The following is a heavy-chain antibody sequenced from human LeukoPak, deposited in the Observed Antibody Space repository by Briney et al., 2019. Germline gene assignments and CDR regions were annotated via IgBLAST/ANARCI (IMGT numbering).Heavy chain of an antibody. Sequence: GASVTVSFTTSGYTLTIYGINWVRQAPGQGLEWMAWISAHTGNTNYAPKFQGRVTMTIDSSTSTAYMDLRSLRPDDTAVYYCAGSVQLERPDRFDPWGQGTLVTVSS. D-gene: IGHD1-1*01. CDR1: GYTLTIYG. CDR3: AGSVQLERPDRFDP. CDR2: ISAHTGNT. J-gene: IGHJ5*02. V-gene: IGHV1-18*01.